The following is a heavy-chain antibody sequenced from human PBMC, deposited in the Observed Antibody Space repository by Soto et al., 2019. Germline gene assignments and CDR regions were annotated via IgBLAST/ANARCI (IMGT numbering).Heavy chain of an antibody. CDR1: GYRFTSYW. J-gene: IGHJ5*02. CDR3: ARTHTSGHLTCFDP. CDR2: IFPSDSDT. V-gene: IGHV5-51*01. Sequence: GESLKISCRTSGYRFTSYWIAWLRQMPGKGLEWMGIIFPSDSDTRYSPSFQGQVTISADRSTSTVFLQWASLKASDTAVYFCARTHTSGHLTCFDPWGQRTLGTLS. D-gene: IGHD2-21*02.